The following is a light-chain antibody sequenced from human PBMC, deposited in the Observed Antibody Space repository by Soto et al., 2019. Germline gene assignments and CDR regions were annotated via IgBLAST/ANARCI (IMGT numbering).Light chain of an antibody. CDR2: EVS. CDR1: TSDVGGYNY. Sequence: QSVLTQPASVSGSPGQSITISCTGSTSDVGGYNYVSWYQQHPGKAPKLMIYEVSNRPSGVSNRFSGSTSGNTASLTISGLQADDEADYYCSSYTSISSLDVFGTGTKVTVL. J-gene: IGLJ1*01. V-gene: IGLV2-14*01. CDR3: SSYTSISSLDV.